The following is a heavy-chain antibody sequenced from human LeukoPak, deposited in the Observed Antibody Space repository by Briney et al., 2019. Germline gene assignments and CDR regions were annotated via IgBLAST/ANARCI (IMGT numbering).Heavy chain of an antibody. CDR1: GGSISSSSYY. J-gene: IGHJ4*02. Sequence: PSETLSLTCTVSGGSISSSSYYWGWIRQPPGKGLEWIGSFYYGGNTYYNPSLKSRVTISVDTSKNHFSLKLSSVTAADTAVYYCATPGMYYYDSSGPASFDCWGQGTLVTVSS. CDR2: FYYGGNT. CDR3: ATPGMYYYDSSGPASFDC. V-gene: IGHV4-39*02. D-gene: IGHD3-22*01.